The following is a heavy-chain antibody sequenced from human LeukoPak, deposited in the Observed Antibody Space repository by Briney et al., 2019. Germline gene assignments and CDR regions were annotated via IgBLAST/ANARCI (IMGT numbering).Heavy chain of an antibody. V-gene: IGHV1-2*02. Sequence: ASVKVSCKASGYTFTGYHMHWVRRAPGQGLEWMGWINPNSGDTNYAQKFQGRVTMTRDTSISTAYMELSRLRSDDTAVYYCARGAAAGTYYYYYMDVWGKGTTVTVSS. CDR2: INPNSGDT. CDR1: GYTFTGYH. D-gene: IGHD6-13*01. CDR3: ARGAAAGTYYYYYMDV. J-gene: IGHJ6*03.